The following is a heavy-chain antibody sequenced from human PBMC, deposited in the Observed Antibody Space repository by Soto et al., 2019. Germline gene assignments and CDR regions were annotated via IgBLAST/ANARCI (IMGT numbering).Heavy chain of an antibody. J-gene: IGHJ6*02. CDR2: ISYDGSNK. V-gene: IGHV3-30-3*01. CDR3: ARDGPPNCSSTSCYTVLGYYYYGMDV. Sequence: VQLVESGGGLVKPGGSLRLSCAASGFTFSSYAMHWVRQAPGKGLEWVAVISYDGSNKYYADSVKGRFTISRDNSKNTLYLQINSLRAEDTAVYYCARDGPPNCSSTSCYTVLGYYYYGMDVWGQGTTVTVSS. CDR1: GFTFSSYA. D-gene: IGHD2-2*02.